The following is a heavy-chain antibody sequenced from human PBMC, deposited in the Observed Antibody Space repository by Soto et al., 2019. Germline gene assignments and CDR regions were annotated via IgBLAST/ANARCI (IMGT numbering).Heavy chain of an antibody. D-gene: IGHD2-2*01. Sequence: GGSLRLSWAASGFTFSSYSMNWVRQAPGKGLEWVSYISSSSSTIYYADSVKGRFTISRDNAKNSLYLQMNSLRAEDTAVYYCAKKIETLVPGYYYYGMDVWGQGTTVTVSS. V-gene: IGHV3-48*01. J-gene: IGHJ6*02. CDR1: GFTFSSYS. CDR2: ISSSSSTI. CDR3: AKKIETLVPGYYYYGMDV.